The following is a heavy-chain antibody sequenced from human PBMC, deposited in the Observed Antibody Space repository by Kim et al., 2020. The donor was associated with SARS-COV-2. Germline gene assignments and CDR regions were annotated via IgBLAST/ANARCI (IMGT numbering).Heavy chain of an antibody. CDR3: ARGFKHDYGGNWDY. CDR2: IIPIFGTA. Sequence: SVKVSCKASGGTFSSYAISWVRQAPGQGLEWMGGIIPIFGTANYAQKFQGRVTITADESTSTAYMELSSLRSEDTAVYYCARGFKHDYGGNWDYWGQGTLVTVSS. V-gene: IGHV1-69*13. CDR1: GGTFSSYA. J-gene: IGHJ4*02. D-gene: IGHD4-17*01.